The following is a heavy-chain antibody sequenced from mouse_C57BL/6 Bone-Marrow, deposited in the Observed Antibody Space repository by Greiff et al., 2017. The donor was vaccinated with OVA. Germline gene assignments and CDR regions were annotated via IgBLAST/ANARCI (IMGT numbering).Heavy chain of an antibody. CDR3: ARGGIYYGYCFDY. Sequence: QVQLQQPGAELVKHGASVKLSCKASGYTFTSYWMHWVKQRPGQGLEWIGMIHPNSGSTNYNEKFKSKATLTVDKSSSTAYMQLSSLTSEDSEVYYCARGGIYYGYCFDYWGQGTTLTVSS. D-gene: IGHD2-2*01. CDR1: GYTFTSYW. V-gene: IGHV1-64*01. J-gene: IGHJ2*01. CDR2: IHPNSGST.